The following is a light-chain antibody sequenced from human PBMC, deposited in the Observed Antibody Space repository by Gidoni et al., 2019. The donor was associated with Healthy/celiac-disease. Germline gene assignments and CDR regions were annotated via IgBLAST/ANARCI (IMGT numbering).Light chain of an antibody. CDR2: DVS. CDR1: SSDVGGYNY. CDR3: SSYTSSSTLRV. V-gene: IGLV2-14*01. J-gene: IGLJ2*01. Sequence: QSALTQPASVSVSPGQSITISCTGTSSDVGGYNYVSWYQQPPGKAPKLMIYDVSNRPSGVSNRFSGSKSGNTASLTISGLQAEDEADYYCSSYTSSSTLRVFGGGTKLTVL.